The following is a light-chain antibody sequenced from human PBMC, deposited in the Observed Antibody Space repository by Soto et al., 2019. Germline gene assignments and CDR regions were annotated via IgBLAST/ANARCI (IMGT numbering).Light chain of an antibody. CDR3: KQYDKWSYT. Sequence: EVVLTQSPATLSVSPVERATLSCRTSQSVGNNFAWYQQNPGQAPRLLMYGAFIRAPGVPVRFRGTESGTEFTLTISGLQPEDVALYYCKQYDKWSYTFGQGTKLE. V-gene: IGKV3-15*01. CDR1: QSVGNN. CDR2: GAF. J-gene: IGKJ2*01.